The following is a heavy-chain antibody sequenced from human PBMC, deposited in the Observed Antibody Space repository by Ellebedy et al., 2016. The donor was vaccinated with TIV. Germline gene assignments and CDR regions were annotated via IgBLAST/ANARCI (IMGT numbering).Heavy chain of an antibody. J-gene: IGHJ3*01. CDR1: SGSFTAFY. D-gene: IGHD2-21*01. Sequence: SETLSLTXTVNSGSFTAFYWSWIRQSPGQGLQWLAEINHSGTTNYNPSLDSRVTISVDPFRKQFSLRVTSVTAADTAVYYCGRGRYWGFDVWGQGTVVTVSS. V-gene: IGHV4-34*01. CDR2: INHSGTT. CDR3: GRGRYWGFDV.